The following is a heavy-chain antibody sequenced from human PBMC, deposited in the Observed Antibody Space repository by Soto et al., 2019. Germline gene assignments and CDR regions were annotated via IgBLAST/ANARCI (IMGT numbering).Heavy chain of an antibody. CDR1: GYSFTSYW. CDR2: IDPSDSYT. D-gene: IGHD3-3*01. J-gene: IGHJ6*02. CDR3: ARHXAWSGYYRGYYYYGMDV. V-gene: IGHV5-10-1*01. Sequence: PGESLKISCKGSGYSFTSYWISWVRQMPGKGLEWMGRIDPSDSYTNYSPSFQGHVTISADKSISTAYLQWSSLKASDTAMYYCARHXAWSGYYRGYYYYGMDVWGQGTTVTVSS.